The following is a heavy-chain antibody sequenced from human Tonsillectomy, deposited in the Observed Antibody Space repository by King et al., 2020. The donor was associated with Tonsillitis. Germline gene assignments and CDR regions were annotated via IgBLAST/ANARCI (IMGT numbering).Heavy chain of an antibody. Sequence: EVQLVESGGGLVKPGGSLRLSCAASGFTFSSYSMNWVRQAPGKGLEWVASMSSSSSYIYYADSVKGRFTISRDNAKNSLYLQMNSLRAEDTAVYYCARGGEPWFDPWGQGTLVTVSS. CDR3: ARGGEPWFDP. CDR1: GFTFSSYS. CDR2: MSSSSSYI. D-gene: IGHD3-16*01. J-gene: IGHJ5*02. V-gene: IGHV3-21*01.